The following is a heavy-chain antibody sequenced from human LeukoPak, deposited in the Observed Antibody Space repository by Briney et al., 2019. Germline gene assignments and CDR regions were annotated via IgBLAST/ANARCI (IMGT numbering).Heavy chain of an antibody. CDR2: INPSSGAS. CDR1: GYTFASYY. V-gene: IGHV1-46*01. Sequence: ASVKVSCKASGYTFASYYMHWVRQAPAQGLEWMGIINPSSGASRYAQKFQGRVTMTRDMSTSTVYMELSSLRSEDTALYYCARGRTTVTSVFDYWGQGTLVTVSS. J-gene: IGHJ4*02. CDR3: ARGRTTVTSVFDY. D-gene: IGHD4-11*01.